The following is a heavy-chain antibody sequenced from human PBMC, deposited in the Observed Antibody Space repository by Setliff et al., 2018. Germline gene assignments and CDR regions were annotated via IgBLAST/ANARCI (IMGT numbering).Heavy chain of an antibody. D-gene: IGHD1-1*01. CDR1: GGSVNSGYDN. Sequence: SETLSLTCTVSGGSVNSGYDNWNWLRQPAGKGLEWIGRIFGSGSTNYNPSLKSRVTMSIDTSKNQFFLKVRSVTAADTAVYYCARDRGSNNSPEDFDYWGLGTLVTVSS. CDR3: ARDRGSNNSPEDFDY. J-gene: IGHJ4*02. CDR2: IFGSGST. V-gene: IGHV4-61*10.